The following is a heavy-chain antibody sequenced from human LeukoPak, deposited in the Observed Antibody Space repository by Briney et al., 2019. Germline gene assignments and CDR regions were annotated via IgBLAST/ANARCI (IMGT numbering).Heavy chain of an antibody. CDR1: GFTFSDHY. CDR2: TRNKANSYTT. J-gene: IGHJ3*02. D-gene: IGHD2-2*01. CDR3: VRYCSSTSCYRTAFDI. Sequence: GGSLRLSCAASGFTFSDHYMDWVRQAPGKGLEWVGRTRNKANSYTTEYAASVKGRFTISRDDSKNSLYLQRNSLKTEDTAVYYCVRYCSSTSCYRTAFDIWGQGTMVTVSS. V-gene: IGHV3-72*01.